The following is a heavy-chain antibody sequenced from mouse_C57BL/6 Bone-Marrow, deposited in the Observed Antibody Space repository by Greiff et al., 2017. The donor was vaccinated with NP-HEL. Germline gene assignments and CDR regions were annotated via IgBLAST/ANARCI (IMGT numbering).Heavy chain of an antibody. Sequence: QVQLQQPGAELVRPGSSVKLSCKASGYTFTSYWMHWVKQRPIQGLEWIGNIDPSDSETHYNQKFKDKATLTVDKSSSTAYMQLSSLTSEDSAVYYCAREGKAYAMDYWGQVTSVTVSS. CDR1: GYTFTSYW. CDR3: AREGKAYAMDY. CDR2: IDPSDSET. D-gene: IGHD1-3*01. V-gene: IGHV1-52*01. J-gene: IGHJ4*01.